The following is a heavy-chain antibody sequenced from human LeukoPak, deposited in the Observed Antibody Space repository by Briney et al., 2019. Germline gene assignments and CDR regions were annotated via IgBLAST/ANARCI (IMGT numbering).Heavy chain of an antibody. CDR3: ARDSERRALGSSWPLMDV. CDR2: ISGSGGST. Sequence: PGGSLRLSCAASGFTFSSYGMSWVRQAPGKGLEWVSAISGSGGSTYYADSVKGRFTISRDNAKNSLYLQMNSLRAEDTAVYYCARDSERRALGSSWPLMDVWGKGTTVTISS. D-gene: IGHD6-13*01. CDR1: GFTFSSYG. J-gene: IGHJ6*03. V-gene: IGHV3-23*01.